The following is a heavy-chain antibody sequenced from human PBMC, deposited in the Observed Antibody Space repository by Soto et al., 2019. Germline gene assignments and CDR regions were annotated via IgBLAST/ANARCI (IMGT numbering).Heavy chain of an antibody. Sequence: QVQLVESGGGVVQPGRSLRLTCAASGFIFSGSGMHWVRQAPGKGLEWVALLSNDGIRKYYGDSVKGRFTISRDNAENTLYLQMNSLRAEDTAVYYCARWVGGSMYDNSGKYDSWGQGTLVTVSS. CDR3: ARWVGGSMYDNSGKYDS. J-gene: IGHJ5*01. V-gene: IGHV3-30*03. D-gene: IGHD3-22*01. CDR2: LSNDGIRK. CDR1: GFIFSGSG.